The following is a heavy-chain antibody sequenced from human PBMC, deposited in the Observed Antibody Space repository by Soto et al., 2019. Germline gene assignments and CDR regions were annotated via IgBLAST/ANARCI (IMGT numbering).Heavy chain of an antibody. V-gene: IGHV3-33*01. D-gene: IGHD7-27*01. CDR3: VRDLLGSGGHFDY. J-gene: IGHJ4*02. CDR1: GFIFSSFG. CDR2: IWYDGSNT. Sequence: SLRLSCAASGFIFSSFGMHWVRQAPGKGLEWVAHIWYDGSNTYYADSVKGRFTISRDNSRNTLYLQMNSLRAEDTVVYHCVRDLLGSGGHFDYWGQGTPVTVSS.